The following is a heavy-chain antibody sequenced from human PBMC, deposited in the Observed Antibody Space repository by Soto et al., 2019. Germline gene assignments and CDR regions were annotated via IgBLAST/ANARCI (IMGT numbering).Heavy chain of an antibody. J-gene: IGHJ6*02. CDR1: GFTFSSYS. CDR2: ISSSSSYI. V-gene: IGHV3-21*01. CDR3: ARELAARQPVYYGMDV. Sequence: GGSLRLSCAASGFTFSSYSMNWVRQAPGKGLEWVSSISSSSSYIYYADSVKGRFTISRDNAKNSLYLQMNSLRAEDTAVYYCARELAARQPVYYGMDVWGQGTTVTVSS. D-gene: IGHD6-6*01.